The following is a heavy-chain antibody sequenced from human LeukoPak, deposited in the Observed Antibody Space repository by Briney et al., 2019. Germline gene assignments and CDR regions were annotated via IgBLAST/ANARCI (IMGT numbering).Heavy chain of an antibody. V-gene: IGHV4-39*01. Sequence: PSETLSLTCTVSGGSVSSSTYYWGWIRQPPGKGLEWIGSVYYSGSTHYNPSLKSRVTISVDTSNNQFSLKLSSVTAADTAVYYCARLRHYYMDVWGKGTTVTVSS. CDR2: VYYSGST. CDR3: ARLRHYYMDV. CDR1: GGSVSSSTYY. J-gene: IGHJ6*03.